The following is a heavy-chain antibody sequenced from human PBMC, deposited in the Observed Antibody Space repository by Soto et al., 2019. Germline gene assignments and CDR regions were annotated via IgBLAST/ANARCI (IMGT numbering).Heavy chain of an antibody. J-gene: IGHJ4*02. CDR2: IYYSGST. V-gene: IGHV4-39*01. D-gene: IGHD3-22*01. CDR3: ARFDSGGYYLATFFDY. CDR1: GGSISSSSYY. Sequence: SETLSLTCTVSGGSISSSSYYWGWIRQPPGKGLEWIGSIYYSGSTYYNPSLKSRVTISVDTSKNQFSLKLSSVAAADTAVYYCARFDSGGYYLATFFDYWGQGTLVTVSS.